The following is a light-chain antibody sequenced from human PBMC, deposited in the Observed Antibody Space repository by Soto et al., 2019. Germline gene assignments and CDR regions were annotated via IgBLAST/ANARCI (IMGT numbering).Light chain of an antibody. Sequence: QSVLTQPASVSGSPGQSISISCTGTSSDGGSYNLVSWYQQHPGKAPKLMIYEVSKRPSGVSNRFSGSKSGNTASLTISGLQAEDEADYYCCSYAGSSTFVFGTGTRSPS. CDR3: CSYAGSSTFV. V-gene: IGLV2-23*02. CDR1: SSDGGSYNL. CDR2: EVS. J-gene: IGLJ1*01.